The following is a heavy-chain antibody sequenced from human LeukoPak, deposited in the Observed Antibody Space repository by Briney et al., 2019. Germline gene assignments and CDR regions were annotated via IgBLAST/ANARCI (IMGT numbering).Heavy chain of an antibody. V-gene: IGHV4-59*01. CDR1: GGSISSYY. CDR2: IYYSGYT. D-gene: IGHD3-10*01. CDR3: ARTTMVRGTYYMDV. Sequence: TSETLSLTCTASGGSISSYYWSWIRQPPGKGLEWIGYIYYSGYTNYNPSLKSRVTISVDTSNNQFSLKLSSVTAADTAVYYCARTTMVRGTYYMDVWGKGTTVTIS. J-gene: IGHJ6*03.